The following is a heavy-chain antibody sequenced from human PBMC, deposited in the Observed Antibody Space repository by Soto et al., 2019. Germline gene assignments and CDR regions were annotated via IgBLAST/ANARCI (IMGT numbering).Heavy chain of an antibody. CDR2: ISGSGGST. Sequence: GGSLRLSCAASGFTFSSYAMSWVRQAPGKGLEWVSAISGSGGSTYYADSVKGRFTISRDNSKNTLYLQMNSLRAEDTAVYYCAKDLYLGELSSWGDAFDIWGQGTMVTVSS. CDR3: AKDLYLGELSSWGDAFDI. CDR1: GFTFSSYA. D-gene: IGHD3-16*02. J-gene: IGHJ3*02. V-gene: IGHV3-23*01.